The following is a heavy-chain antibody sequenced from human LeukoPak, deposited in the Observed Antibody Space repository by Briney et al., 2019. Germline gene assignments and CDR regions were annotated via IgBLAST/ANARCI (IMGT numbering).Heavy chain of an antibody. D-gene: IGHD3-10*02. CDR1: GFTFSSYS. V-gene: IGHV3-21*01. CDR2: ISSIRSYI. Sequence: PRGSLRLSCAASGFTFSSYSMNWVRQPPGKGLEWVSSISSIRSYIYYADSVKGRFTISRDNSKNSLHLQMNSLRAEDTAVYYCARDINVRGGAYYYYGMDVWGQGTTVTVSS. J-gene: IGHJ6*02. CDR3: ARDINVRGGAYYYYGMDV.